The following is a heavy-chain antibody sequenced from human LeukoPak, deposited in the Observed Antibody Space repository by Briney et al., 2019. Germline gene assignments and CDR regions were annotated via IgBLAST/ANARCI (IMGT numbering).Heavy chain of an antibody. CDR3: ARRVVVAATMIDY. CDR1: GGSISSSSYY. CDR2: IYYSGST. D-gene: IGHD2-15*01. J-gene: IGHJ4*02. Sequence: MASETLSLTCTVSGGSISSSSYYWGWIRQPPGKGLEWIGSIYYSGSTYYNPSLKSRVTISVDTFKNQFSLKLSSVTAADTAVYYCARRVVVAATMIDYWGQGTLVTVSS. V-gene: IGHV4-39*01.